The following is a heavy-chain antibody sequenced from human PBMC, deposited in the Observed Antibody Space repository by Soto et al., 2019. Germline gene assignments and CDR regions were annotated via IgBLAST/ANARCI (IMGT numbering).Heavy chain of an antibody. CDR1: GGSISSGGYY. D-gene: IGHD6-13*01. V-gene: IGHV4-31*03. Sequence: QVHLQESGPGLVKPSQTLSLTCTVSGGSISSGGYYWSWIRQHPEKGLEWIGYIYYSGSTYYNPSLKSRVTISVDTSKNQFSLKLSSVTAADTAVYYCARDRSAAGTGWFDPWGQGTLVTVSS. J-gene: IGHJ5*02. CDR3: ARDRSAAGTGWFDP. CDR2: IYYSGST.